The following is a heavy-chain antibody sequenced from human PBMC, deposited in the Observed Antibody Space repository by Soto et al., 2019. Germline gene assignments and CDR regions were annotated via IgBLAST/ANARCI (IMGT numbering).Heavy chain of an antibody. D-gene: IGHD3-10*01. V-gene: IGHV4-30-4*01. CDR2: IYYSGST. CDR3: ARAMVREGGGPFDY. J-gene: IGHJ4*02. Sequence: NPSETLSLTCTVSGGSISSGDYYWSWIRQPPGKGLEWIGYIYYSGSTYYNPSLKSRVTISVDTSENQFSLKLSSVTAADTAVYYCARAMVREGGGPFDYWGQGTLVTVSS. CDR1: GGSISSGDYY.